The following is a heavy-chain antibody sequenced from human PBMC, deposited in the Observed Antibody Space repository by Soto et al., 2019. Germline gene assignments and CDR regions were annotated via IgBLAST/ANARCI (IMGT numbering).Heavy chain of an antibody. CDR2: IKSKTDGGTT. CDR1: GFTFSNAW. J-gene: IGHJ4*01. Sequence: GGSLRLSCAASGFTFSNAWINWVRQAPGKGLEWVGRIKSKTDGGTTDFAAPVKGRFAISRDDSKNMVYLQMNSLKTEDTGIYSCTTDSYSTMIVVRFVYWGHGTLVTVSS. D-gene: IGHD3-22*01. V-gene: IGHV3-15*07. CDR3: TTDSYSTMIVVRFVY.